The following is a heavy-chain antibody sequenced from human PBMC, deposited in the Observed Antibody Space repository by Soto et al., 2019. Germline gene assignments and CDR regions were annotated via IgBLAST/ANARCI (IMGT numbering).Heavy chain of an antibody. J-gene: IGHJ5*02. CDR3: ARWWSGSRQGFDP. CDR1: CGSISSGDYY. D-gene: IGHD3-3*01. V-gene: IGHV4-31*03. CDR2: IYYSGST. Sequence: QVQLQESGPGLVKPSQTLSLTCTVSCGSISSGDYYWSWIRQHPGQGLEWIGYIYYSGSTYYNPALKSRVTISVDTSKNQFSLKLSSLTAADTAVYYCARWWSGSRQGFDPWGQGTLVTVSS.